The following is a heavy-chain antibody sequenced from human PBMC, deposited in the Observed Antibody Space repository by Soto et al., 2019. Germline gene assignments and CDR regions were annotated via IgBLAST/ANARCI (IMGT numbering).Heavy chain of an antibody. CDR3: ARPAIVRGGAFDI. V-gene: IGHV3-74*01. Sequence: EVQLVESGGGLVQPGGSLRLSCAASGFTFSSYWMHWVRHAPGKGLVWVSRINSDGSGTSYADSVKGRFTISRDNGKNTLYLQMNSLRAVYTAVYYCARPAIVRGGAFDIWGQGTMVTVSS. J-gene: IGHJ3*02. CDR2: INSDGSGT. CDR1: GFTFSSYW. D-gene: IGHD5-18*01.